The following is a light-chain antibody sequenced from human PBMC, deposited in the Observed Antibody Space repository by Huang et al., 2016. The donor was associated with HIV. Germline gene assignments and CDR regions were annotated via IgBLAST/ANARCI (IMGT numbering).Light chain of an antibody. CDR3: QQYNTYPLT. J-gene: IGKJ4*01. Sequence: DIQMTQSHSTLSGSIGDRVTITCRACQSISSWLAWYQQKPGKAPKLLIYKASSLESGVPSRFSGSGSGTEFTLTISNLQPDDFATYYCQQYNTYPLTFGGGTKVEIK. CDR2: KAS. CDR1: QSISSW. V-gene: IGKV1-5*03.